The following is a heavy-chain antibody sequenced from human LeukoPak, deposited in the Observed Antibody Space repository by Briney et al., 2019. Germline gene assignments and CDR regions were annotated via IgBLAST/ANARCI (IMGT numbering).Heavy chain of an antibody. CDR2: IYHSGST. D-gene: IGHD3-22*01. V-gene: IGHV4-38-2*02. CDR1: GYSISSGYY. Sequence: SKTLSLTCTVSGYSISSGYYWGWIRQPPGKGLEWIESIYHSGSTYYNPSLKSRVTISLDTSRNQFSLKLNSVTAADTAVYYCAKSNGYGLIDIWGQGTMVTVSS. CDR3: AKSNGYGLIDI. J-gene: IGHJ3*02.